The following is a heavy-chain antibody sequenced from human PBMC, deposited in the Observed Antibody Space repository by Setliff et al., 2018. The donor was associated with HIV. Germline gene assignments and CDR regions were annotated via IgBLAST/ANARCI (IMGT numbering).Heavy chain of an antibody. CDR3: ARTQGPGLD. Sequence: PSETLSLTCAVYGGSFSGHYWSWIRQPPGKGMEWIGEVNHRGSTNYNPSLKSRVTISVDRSKNQFSLKMTSVTAADTAVYYCARTQGPGLDWGQGTLVTVSS. CDR1: GGSFSGHY. J-gene: IGHJ4*02. CDR2: VNHRGST. V-gene: IGHV4-34*01.